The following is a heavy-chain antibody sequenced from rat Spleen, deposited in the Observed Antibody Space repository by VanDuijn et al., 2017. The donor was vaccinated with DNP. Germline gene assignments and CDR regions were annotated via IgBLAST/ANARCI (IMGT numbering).Heavy chain of an antibody. D-gene: IGHD1-12*02. Sequence: EVQLVESGGGLVQPGRSLKLSCAASGFTFSNFGLHWIRQAPTKGLEWVSSISPRSNITYYRDSVKGRFTISRDNAKSTLYLQMDSLRSEDTATYYCARRGYSGSYWYFVFWGPGTMVTVSS. J-gene: IGHJ1*01. V-gene: IGHV5-19*01. CDR3: ARRGYSGSYWYFVF. CDR1: GFTFSNFG. CDR2: ISPRSNIT.